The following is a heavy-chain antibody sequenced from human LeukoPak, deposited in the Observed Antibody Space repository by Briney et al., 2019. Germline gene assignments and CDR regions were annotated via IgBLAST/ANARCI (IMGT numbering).Heavy chain of an antibody. CDR1: GFTFSSYA. V-gene: IGHV3-23*01. J-gene: IGHJ6*02. CDR2: ISGSGGST. D-gene: IGHD6-19*01. Sequence: GGSLRLSCAASGFTFSSYAMSWVRQAPGKGLEWVSAISGSGGSTYYADSVKGRFTISRDNSRNTLYLRMNSLRAEDTAVYYCAKAVAAYYYYGMDVWGQGTTVTVSS. CDR3: AKAVAAYYYYGMDV.